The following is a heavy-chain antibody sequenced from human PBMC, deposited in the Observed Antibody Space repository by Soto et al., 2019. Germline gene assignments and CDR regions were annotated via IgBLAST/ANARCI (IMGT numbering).Heavy chain of an antibody. D-gene: IGHD3-3*01. CDR3: ATGVFTIVGVVTQSNYYYDYMDV. V-gene: IGHV3-23*01. CDR2: ISGSGGST. Sequence: EVQLLESGGGLVQPGGSLRLSCAASGFTFSSYAMSWVRQAPGKGLEWVSAISGSGGSTYYADSVKGRFTISRDNSKNTLYLEMNSLRAEDKAVDYCATGVFTIVGVVTQSNYYYDYMDVWCRGTTVTVAS. J-gene: IGHJ6*03. CDR1: GFTFSSYA.